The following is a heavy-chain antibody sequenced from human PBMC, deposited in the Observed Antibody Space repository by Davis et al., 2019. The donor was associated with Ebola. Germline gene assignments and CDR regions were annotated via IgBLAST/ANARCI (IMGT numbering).Heavy chain of an antibody. CDR1: GFTFSSYS. J-gene: IGHJ4*02. V-gene: IGHV3-7*01. CDR3: AKDGDSSSEFDY. Sequence: GESLKISCAASGFTFSSYSMNWVRQAPGKGLEWVANIKQDGSEKYYVDSVKGRFTISRDNAKNSLYLQMNSLRAEDTAVYYCAKDGDSSSEFDYWSQGTLVTVSS. CDR2: IKQDGSEK. D-gene: IGHD6-6*01.